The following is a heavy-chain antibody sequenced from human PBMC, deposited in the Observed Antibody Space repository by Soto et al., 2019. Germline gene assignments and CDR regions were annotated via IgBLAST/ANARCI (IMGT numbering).Heavy chain of an antibody. J-gene: IGHJ3*02. V-gene: IGHV3-30-3*01. CDR1: GFTFSSYA. D-gene: IGHD3-22*01. CDR2: ISYDGSNK. CDR3: ARALHYYDSSGYYYSLGAFDI. Sequence: QVQLVESGGGVVQPGRSLRLSCAASGFTFSSYAMHWVRQAPGKGLEWVAVISYDGSNKYYADSVKGRFTISRDNSKNTLYLQMSSLRAEDTAVYYCARALHYYDSSGYYYSLGAFDIWGQGTMVTVSS.